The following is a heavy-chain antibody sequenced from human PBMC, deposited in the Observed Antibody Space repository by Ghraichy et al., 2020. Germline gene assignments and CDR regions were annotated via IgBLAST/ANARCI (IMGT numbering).Heavy chain of an antibody. D-gene: IGHD1-1*01. CDR2: ISSSSDLM. J-gene: IGHJ4*02. CDR1: GFTFKNSG. V-gene: IGHV3-48*02. Sequence: GGSLRLSCAASGFTFKNSGMSWVRQAPGKGLQWVSYISSSSDLMQYADSVKGRFTISRDNAKNSLYLQMNSLRDEDTAIYYCAKGGATRPDFWGQGTLVTVSS. CDR3: AKGGATRPDF.